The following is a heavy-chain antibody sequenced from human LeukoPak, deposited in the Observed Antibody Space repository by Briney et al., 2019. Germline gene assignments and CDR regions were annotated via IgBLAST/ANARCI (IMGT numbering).Heavy chain of an antibody. D-gene: IGHD3-3*01. J-gene: IGHJ4*02. Sequence: PGGSLRLSCAASGFTFNNYAMSWVRQAPGKGLEWVSGISGDGDSTYYADSVKGRFTISRDNSKNTLYLQMNSVRADDTAVYYCAKEGTETIFSRYYFDYWGQGTLVTVSS. V-gene: IGHV3-23*01. CDR1: GFTFNNYA. CDR2: ISGDGDST. CDR3: AKEGTETIFSRYYFDY.